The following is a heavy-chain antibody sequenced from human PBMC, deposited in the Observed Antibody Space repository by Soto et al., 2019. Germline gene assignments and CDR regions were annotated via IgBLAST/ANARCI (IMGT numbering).Heavy chain of an antibody. CDR3: ATSEYSSSRDGMDV. Sequence: GESVKISFKGSGYSFTSDWISWVRQMPGKGLEWMGRIDPSDSYTNYSPSFQGHVTISADKSISTAYLQWSSLKASDTAMYYCATSEYSSSRDGMDVWGQGTTVTVSS. J-gene: IGHJ6*02. CDR2: IDPSDSYT. CDR1: GYSFTSDW. V-gene: IGHV5-10-1*01. D-gene: IGHD6-6*01.